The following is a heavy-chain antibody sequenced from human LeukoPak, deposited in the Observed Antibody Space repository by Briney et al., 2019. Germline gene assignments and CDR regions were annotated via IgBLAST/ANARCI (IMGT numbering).Heavy chain of an antibody. CDR2: ISSSSSPI. D-gene: IGHD2-2*01. CDR3: AKDKSDCSSTSCYWYYFDY. J-gene: IGHJ4*02. V-gene: IGHV3-48*01. CDR1: GFTFSSYS. Sequence: GGSLRLSCAASGFTFSSYSMNWVRQAPGKGLEWVSYISSSSSPIYYADSVKGRFTISRDNSKDTLYLQMNSLRAEDTAVYYCAKDKSDCSSTSCYWYYFDYWGQGTLVTVSS.